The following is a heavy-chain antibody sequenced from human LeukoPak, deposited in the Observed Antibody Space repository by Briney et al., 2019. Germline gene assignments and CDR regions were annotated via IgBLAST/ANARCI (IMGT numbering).Heavy chain of an antibody. D-gene: IGHD3-16*01. CDR1: GFTFSSYE. CDR2: IYSTGSAI. Sequence: GGSLRLSCAASGFTFSSYEMNWVRQAPGKGLEWVSYIYSTGSAIYYADSVKGRFTISRDNAKNSLYLQMNSLRAEDTGVYYCARDASLAGDRVEYWGQGTLVTVSS. CDR3: ARDASLAGDRVEY. V-gene: IGHV3-48*03. J-gene: IGHJ4*02.